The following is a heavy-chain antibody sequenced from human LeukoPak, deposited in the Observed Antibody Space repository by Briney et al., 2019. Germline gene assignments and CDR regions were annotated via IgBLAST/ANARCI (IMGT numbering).Heavy chain of an antibody. D-gene: IGHD6-13*01. CDR3: ARDLVAAAADVDYYYYYGMDV. CDR2: IKQDGSEK. V-gene: IGHV3-7*01. Sequence: GGSLRLSCAASGFTFSSYWMSWVRQAPGKGLEWVANIKQDGSEKYYVDSVKGRFTISRDNAKNSLYLQMNSLRAEDTAVYYCARDLVAAAADVDYYYYYGMDVWGQGTTVTVSS. CDR1: GFTFSSYW. J-gene: IGHJ6*02.